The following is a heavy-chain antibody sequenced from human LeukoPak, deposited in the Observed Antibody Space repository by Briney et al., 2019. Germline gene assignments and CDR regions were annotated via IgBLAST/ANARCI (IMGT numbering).Heavy chain of an antibody. V-gene: IGHV1-69*13. CDR3: ARDLQLERPGNWFDP. CDR1: GGTFSSYA. Sequence: SVKVSCKASGGTFSSYAISWVRQAPGQGLEWMGGIIPIFGTANCAQKFQGRVTITADESTSTAYMELSSLRSEDTAVYYCARDLQLERPGNWFDPWGQGTLVTVSS. CDR2: IIPIFGTA. J-gene: IGHJ5*02. D-gene: IGHD1-1*01.